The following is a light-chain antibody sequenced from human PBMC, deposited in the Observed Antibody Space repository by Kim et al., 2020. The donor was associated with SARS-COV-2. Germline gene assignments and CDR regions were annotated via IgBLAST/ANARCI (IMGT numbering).Light chain of an antibody. CDR1: QSLSSRH. V-gene: IGKV3-20*01. CDR3: QYYHSSPYT. Sequence: EIVLTQSPGTLSLSPGERATLSCRASQSLSSRHLAWYQQKPGQAPRILIYDASSRATGIPDRFSGSGSGTDFTLTISRLEPEDFAVYFCQYYHSSPYTFGQGPKLEI. CDR2: DAS. J-gene: IGKJ2*01.